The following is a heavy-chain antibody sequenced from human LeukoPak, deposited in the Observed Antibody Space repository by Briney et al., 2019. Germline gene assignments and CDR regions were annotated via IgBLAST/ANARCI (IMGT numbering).Heavy chain of an antibody. CDR3: ARVTSPLYDSSGYYYDY. CDR1: GGSISSYY. V-gene: IGHV4-4*09. J-gene: IGHJ4*02. D-gene: IGHD3-22*01. CDR2: IYTSGST. Sequence: SETLSLTCTVSGGSISSYYWSWIRQPPGKGLEWIGYIYTSGSTNYNPSLKSRVTISVDTSKNQFSLKLSSVTAADTAVYYCARVTSPLYDSSGYYYDYWGQGTLVTVSS.